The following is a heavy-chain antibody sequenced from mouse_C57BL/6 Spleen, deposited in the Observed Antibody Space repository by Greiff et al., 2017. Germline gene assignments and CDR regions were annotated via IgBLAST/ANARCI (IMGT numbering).Heavy chain of an antibody. V-gene: IGHV1-80*01. Sequence: QVQLQQSGAELVKPGASVKISCKASGYAFSSYWMNWVKQRPGKGLEWIGQIYPGDGATNYNGKFKGKATLSADKSSSTAYMQLNSLTSEDSAVYFCARDYGSSYDYWGQGTTLTVSS. J-gene: IGHJ2*01. CDR1: GYAFSSYW. CDR2: IYPGDGAT. D-gene: IGHD1-1*01. CDR3: ARDYGSSYDY.